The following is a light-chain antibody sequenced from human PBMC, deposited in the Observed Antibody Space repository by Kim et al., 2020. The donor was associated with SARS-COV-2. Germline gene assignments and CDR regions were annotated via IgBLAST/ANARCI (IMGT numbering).Light chain of an antibody. CDR1: SSNIGAGYG. J-gene: IGLJ3*02. V-gene: IGLV1-40*01. CDR3: HSYDTSLSEGV. CDR2: SNI. Sequence: QRVTIACTGSSSNIGAGYGVHWYQQLPGTAPKLLIYSNIHRPSGVPDRFSGSKSGTSASLAITGLQAEDEADYYCHSYDTSLSEGVFGGGTQLTVL.